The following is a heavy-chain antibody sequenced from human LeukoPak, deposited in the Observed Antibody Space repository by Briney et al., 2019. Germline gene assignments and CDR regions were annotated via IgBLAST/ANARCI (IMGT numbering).Heavy chain of an antibody. J-gene: IGHJ6*02. CDR1: GFTFGDHA. CDR2: IRSKAYRGTT. D-gene: IGHD5-18*01. Sequence: GGSLRLSCTASGFTFGDHAMSWVRQAPGKGLEWVGFIRSKAYRGTTEYAASVKGRFTISRDDYKSIAYLQMNSLKTEDTAVYYCTRGPIQLSLYYGMDVWGQGTTVIVSS. V-gene: IGHV3-49*04. CDR3: TRGPIQLSLYYGMDV.